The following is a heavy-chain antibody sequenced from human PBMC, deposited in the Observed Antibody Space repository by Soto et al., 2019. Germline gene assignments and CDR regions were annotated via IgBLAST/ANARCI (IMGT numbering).Heavy chain of an antibody. V-gene: IGHV4-30-2*01. CDR2: IYHSGST. CDR1: GGSISSGGYS. D-gene: IGHD5-18*01. J-gene: IGHJ6*02. CDR3: ARGGVTDYGMDV. Sequence: PSETLSLTCAVSGGSISSGGYSWSWIRQPPGKGLEWIGYIYHSGSTYYNPSLKSRVTISVDRSKNQFSLKLSSVTAADTAVYYCARGGVTDYGMDVWGQGTTVTVYS.